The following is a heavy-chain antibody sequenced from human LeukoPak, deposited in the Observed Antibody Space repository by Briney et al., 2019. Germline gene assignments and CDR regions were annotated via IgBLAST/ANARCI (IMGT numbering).Heavy chain of an antibody. CDR1: GGSISSYY. J-gene: IGHJ3*02. D-gene: IGHD3-22*01. V-gene: IGHV4-59*01. CDR3: ARDPTFYDSSGDAFDI. Sequence: SETLSLSCTVSGGSISSYYWSWIRQPSGKGLEWIGYIYYSGSTNYNPSLKSRVTISVDTSKSQFSLKLSSVTAADTAVYYCARDPTFYDSSGDAFDIWGQGTMVTVSS. CDR2: IYYSGST.